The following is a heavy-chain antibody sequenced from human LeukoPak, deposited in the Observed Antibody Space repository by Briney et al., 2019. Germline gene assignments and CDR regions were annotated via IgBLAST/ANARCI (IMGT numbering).Heavy chain of an antibody. D-gene: IGHD2-2*01. V-gene: IGHV3-21*01. Sequence: GGSLRLSCAASGFTFSSYSMNWVRQAPGKGLEWVSSISSSSSYIYYADSVKGRFTISRDNAKNSLYLQMNSLRAEDTAVYYCARTQGYCSSTSCHGVRFDPWGQGTLVTVSS. CDR2: ISSSSSYI. CDR1: GFTFSSYS. J-gene: IGHJ5*02. CDR3: ARTQGYCSSTSCHGVRFDP.